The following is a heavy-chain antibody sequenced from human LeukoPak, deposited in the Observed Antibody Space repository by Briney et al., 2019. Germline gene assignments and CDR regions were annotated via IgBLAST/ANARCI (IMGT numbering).Heavy chain of an antibody. J-gene: IGHJ4*02. CDR3: ARGRVAVAGYYFDY. D-gene: IGHD6-19*01. V-gene: IGHV4-59*01. CDR1: GGSISSYY. Sequence: NSSETLSLTCTVSGGSISSYYWSWIRQPPGKGLEWIGYIYYSGSTNYNPSLKSRVTISVDTSKNQFSLKLSSVTAADTAMYYCARGRVAVAGYYFDYWGQGTLVTVSS. CDR2: IYYSGST.